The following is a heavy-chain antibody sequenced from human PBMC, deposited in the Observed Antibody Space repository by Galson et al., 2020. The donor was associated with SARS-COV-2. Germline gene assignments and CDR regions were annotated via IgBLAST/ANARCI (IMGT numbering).Heavy chain of an antibody. Sequence: SETLSHTCAVYGGSFSGYSWSWVRQPPGKGLEWIGEIDHSGSTNYNPSLKSRVFISVDTSKNQFSLKLSSVTAADTAVYYCARGGSRPIIVLDYYYFDMDVWGKGSSVTVSS. CDR2: IDHSGST. CDR3: ARGGSRPIIVLDYYYFDMDV. J-gene: IGHJ6*03. V-gene: IGHV4-34*01. CDR1: GGSFSGYS. D-gene: IGHD2-21*01.